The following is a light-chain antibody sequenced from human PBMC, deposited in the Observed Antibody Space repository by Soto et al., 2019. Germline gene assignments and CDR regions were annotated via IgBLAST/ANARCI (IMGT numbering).Light chain of an antibody. V-gene: IGLV1-44*01. CDR1: SSDIGTNT. Sequence: QSVLTQPPSASGTPGQRVTISCSGSSSDIGTNTVTWYQQLPGTAPKVLIYSSNQRPSGVPDRCSGSKSGASASLAISGLQSEDEADYYCAAWDDSLNGVVFGGGTKLTVL. CDR2: SSN. CDR3: AAWDDSLNGVV. J-gene: IGLJ2*01.